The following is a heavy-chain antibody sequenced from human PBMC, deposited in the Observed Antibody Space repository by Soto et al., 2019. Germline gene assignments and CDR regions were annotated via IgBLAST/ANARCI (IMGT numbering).Heavy chain of an antibody. CDR2: TYTGGYT. D-gene: IGHD1-7*01. V-gene: IGHV3-53*01. Sequence: GGSLRLSCAASGFTVSTNYMNWVRQSPGRGLEWVSVTYTGGYTYYADSVKGRFTISRDISKNTLYLQMNSLRAEDTAVYFCAREVSGTSFDSCGPGTLVTVSS. CDR1: GFTVSTNY. CDR3: AREVSGTSFDS. J-gene: IGHJ4*02.